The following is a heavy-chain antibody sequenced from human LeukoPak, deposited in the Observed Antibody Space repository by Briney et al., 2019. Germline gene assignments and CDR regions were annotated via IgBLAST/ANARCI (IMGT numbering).Heavy chain of an antibody. V-gene: IGHV3-23*01. Sequence: GGSLRLSCAASGFTFSSYAMSWVRQAPGKGLEWVSAISGSGGNTYYADSVEGRFTISRDNSKNTLYLQMNSLRAEDTAVYYCAKSFWWFGEFSPFDYWGQGTLVTVSS. J-gene: IGHJ4*02. D-gene: IGHD3-10*01. CDR1: GFTFSSYA. CDR2: ISGSGGNT. CDR3: AKSFWWFGEFSPFDY.